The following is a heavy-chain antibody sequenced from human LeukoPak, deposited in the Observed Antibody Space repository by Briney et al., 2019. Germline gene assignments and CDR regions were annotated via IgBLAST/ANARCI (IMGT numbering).Heavy chain of an antibody. CDR3: ARSIVVVVAARLDY. CDR2: ISNDGSNK. CDR1: GFTFRSYA. V-gene: IGHV3-30-3*01. D-gene: IGHD2-15*01. Sequence: GGSLRLSCAASGFTFRSYAMSWVRQAPGKGLEWVALISNDGSNKYYADSVKGRFTISRDNSKNTLFLQMNSLRPEDTAVYYCARSIVVVVAARLDYWGQGTLVTVSS. J-gene: IGHJ4*02.